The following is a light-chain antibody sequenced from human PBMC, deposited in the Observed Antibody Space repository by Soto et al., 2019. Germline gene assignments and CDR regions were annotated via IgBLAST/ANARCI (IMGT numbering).Light chain of an antibody. V-gene: IGKV3-15*01. J-gene: IGKJ4*01. CDR1: QSVGSN. CDR3: QQYNNWPLT. Sequence: EIVLTQSPATLSVSPGERATLSCRASQSVGSNLAWYQQKPGQAPRLLIYGASTRATGIPARFSGSGPGTEFTLTISSLQSEDFAVYHCQQYNNWPLTFGGGTKVDI. CDR2: GAS.